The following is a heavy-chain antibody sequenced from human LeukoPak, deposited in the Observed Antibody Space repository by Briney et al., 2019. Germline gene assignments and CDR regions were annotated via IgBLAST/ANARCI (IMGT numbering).Heavy chain of an antibody. CDR1: GFTFDDYA. V-gene: IGHV3-9*01. Sequence: GRSLRLSCAASGFTFDDYAMHWVRQAPGKGLEWVSGISWNSGSIGYADSVKGRFTISRDNAKNSLYLQMNSLRAEDTALYYCAKDMYSSGWYSWFDPWGQGTLVTVSS. CDR3: AKDMYSSGWYSWFDP. CDR2: ISWNSGSI. D-gene: IGHD6-19*01. J-gene: IGHJ5*02.